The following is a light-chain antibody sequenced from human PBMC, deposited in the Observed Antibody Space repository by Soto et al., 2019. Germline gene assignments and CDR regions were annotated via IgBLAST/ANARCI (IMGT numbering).Light chain of an antibody. Sequence: DSHMTQSPSTLSAVVGDRVTISCRASQSISGWLAWYQQKPGKAPKLLIYMATSLETVVPSRFSVSGSGTEFTLTIRRLQPDDSSTYYCHRYSSKAWTFGLGTKMEIK. CDR2: MAT. CDR1: QSISGW. J-gene: IGKJ1*01. CDR3: HRYSSKAWT. V-gene: IGKV1-5*03.